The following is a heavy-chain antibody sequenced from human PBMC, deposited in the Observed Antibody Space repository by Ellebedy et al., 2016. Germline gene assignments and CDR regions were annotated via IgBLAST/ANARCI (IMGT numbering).Heavy chain of an antibody. D-gene: IGHD6-13*01. CDR2: IKSKTDGGTT. CDR1: GFTFSNAW. J-gene: IGHJ4*02. CDR3: ARVHDKQEQQLVPLYGY. V-gene: IGHV3-15*01. Sequence: GESLKISXAASGFTFSNAWMSWVRQAPGKGLEWVGRIKSKTDGGTTDYAAPVKGRFTISRDNAKNSLYLQMNSLRAEDTAVYYCARVHDKQEQQLVPLYGYWGQGTLVTVSS.